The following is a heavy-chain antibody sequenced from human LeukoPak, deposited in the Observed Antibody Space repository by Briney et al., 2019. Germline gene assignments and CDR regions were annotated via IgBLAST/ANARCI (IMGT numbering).Heavy chain of an antibody. CDR3: ATSWNYYYYMDV. Sequence: ASVKVSCKASGYTFTGYYMHWVRQAPGQGLEWMGWINPNSGGTNYAQKFQGRVTMTRDTSISTAYMELSRLRSDDTAVYYCATSWNYYYYMDVWGKGTTVTVSS. J-gene: IGHJ6*03. V-gene: IGHV1-2*02. CDR1: GYTFTGYY. D-gene: IGHD6-13*01. CDR2: INPNSGGT.